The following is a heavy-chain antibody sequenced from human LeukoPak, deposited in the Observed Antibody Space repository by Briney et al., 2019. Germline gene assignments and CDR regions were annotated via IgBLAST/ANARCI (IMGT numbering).Heavy chain of an antibody. CDR1: GFTFSNYW. Sequence: GGSLRLSCAASGFTFSNYWMHWVRQAPGKGLEWVANIKQDGTEKYYVDSVKGRFTISRDNAKNSLYLQMNSLRAEDTAVYYCASRYFDPGGRGTLVTVPS. V-gene: IGHV3-7*01. D-gene: IGHD3-9*01. CDR2: IKQDGTEK. J-gene: IGHJ5*02. CDR3: ASRYFDP.